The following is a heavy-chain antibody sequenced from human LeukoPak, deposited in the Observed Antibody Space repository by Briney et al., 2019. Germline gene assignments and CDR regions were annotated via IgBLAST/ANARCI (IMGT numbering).Heavy chain of an antibody. CDR1: GFTFSSYA. J-gene: IGHJ4*02. CDR2: ISGSGGST. V-gene: IGHV3-23*01. Sequence: PGGSLGLSCAASGFTFSSYAVSWVRQAPGKGLEWVSAISGSGGSTYYADSVKGRFTISRDNSKNTLYLQMNSLRAEDTAVYYCAKFSMIVVVTGFDYWGQGTLVTVSS. CDR3: AKFSMIVVVTGFDY. D-gene: IGHD3-22*01.